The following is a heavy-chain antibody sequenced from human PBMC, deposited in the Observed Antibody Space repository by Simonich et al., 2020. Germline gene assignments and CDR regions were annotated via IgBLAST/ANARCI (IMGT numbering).Heavy chain of an antibody. CDR1: GYTFNDYY. D-gene: IGHD6-6*01. Sequence: EVQLVQSGAEVKKPGATVKISCKVSGYTFNDYYMHWVQQAPGKGMGGMGFVEPEDGEPMYAEKFQSRVTITADTSTDTAYMELSSLRSEDTAVYYCATGFEYSSSSWAFDIWGQGTMVTVSS. CDR3: ATGFEYSSSSWAFDI. J-gene: IGHJ3*02. V-gene: IGHV1-69-2*01. CDR2: VEPEDGEP.